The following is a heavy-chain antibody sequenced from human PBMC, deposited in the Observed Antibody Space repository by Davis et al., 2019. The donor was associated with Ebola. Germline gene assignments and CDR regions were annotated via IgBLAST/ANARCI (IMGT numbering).Heavy chain of an antibody. D-gene: IGHD4-23*01. CDR3: ASGDGRGNSYDMDV. Sequence: GESLKISCAASGFTFSSYAMSWVRQAPGKGLEWVSSISSSSSYIYYADSVKGRFTISRDNAKNSLFLQMNSLRAEDTALYYCASGDGRGNSYDMDVWGQGTTVTVSS. CDR1: GFTFSSYA. CDR2: ISSSSSYI. V-gene: IGHV3-21*04. J-gene: IGHJ6*02.